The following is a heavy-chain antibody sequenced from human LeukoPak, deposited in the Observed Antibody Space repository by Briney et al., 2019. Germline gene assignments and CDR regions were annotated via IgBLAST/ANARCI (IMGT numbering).Heavy chain of an antibody. J-gene: IGHJ4*02. V-gene: IGHV1-46*01. CDR2: INPSGGST. D-gene: IGHD3-3*01. Sequence: ASVKVSCKASRYTFTRYYMHWVRQAPGQGLDWMGIINPSGGSTSYAHKFQGRVTMTRDTSTSTVYMELSSLRSEDTAVYYCARGLVGTHYDFWEFDYRGQGTLVTVSS. CDR1: RYTFTRYY. CDR3: ARGLVGTHYDFWEFDY.